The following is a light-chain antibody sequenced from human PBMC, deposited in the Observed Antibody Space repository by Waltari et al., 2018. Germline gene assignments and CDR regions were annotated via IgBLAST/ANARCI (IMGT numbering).Light chain of an antibody. Sequence: QSVLTQPPSASGTPGQRVTFSCSGSSSNTGPTSVSCYQQLPGAAPKLLIFKNNQRPSVIPDRFSGSKSGTSASLAISGLRSEDETDYYCAAWDDSLSGWVFGGGTKVTVL. CDR2: KNN. V-gene: IGLV1-47*01. CDR3: AAWDDSLSGWV. J-gene: IGLJ3*02. CDR1: SSNTGPTS.